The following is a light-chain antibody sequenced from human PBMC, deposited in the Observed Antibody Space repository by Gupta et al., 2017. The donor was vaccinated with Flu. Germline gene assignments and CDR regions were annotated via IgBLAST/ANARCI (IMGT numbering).Light chain of an antibody. V-gene: IGKV4-1*01. J-gene: IGKJ3*01. CDR2: WAS. Sequence: SLGERATINCKSSQSVLYSSKNKDYLAWYQQKPGQPPKLLIYWASTRESGVPDRFNGSGSGTDFTLTISSLQAEDVAVYYCQQYDSTPFTFGPGTKVDIK. CDR3: QQYDSTPFT. CDR1: QSVLYSSKNKDY.